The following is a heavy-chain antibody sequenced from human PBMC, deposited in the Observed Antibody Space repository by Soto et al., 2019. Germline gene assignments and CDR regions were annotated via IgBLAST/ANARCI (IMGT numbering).Heavy chain of an antibody. CDR3: ARLSSGWYLPNNLNFDY. V-gene: IGHV1-69*13. Sequence: PVKVPWKAWGGTFGRYVISWGRQAPGQGLEWMGGIIPTFGTANYAQKFQGRVTITADESTSTAYMELSSLRSEDTAVYYCARLSSGWYLPNNLNFDYWGQGTLVTVSS. J-gene: IGHJ4*02. D-gene: IGHD6-19*01. CDR2: IIPTFGTA. CDR1: GGTFGRYV.